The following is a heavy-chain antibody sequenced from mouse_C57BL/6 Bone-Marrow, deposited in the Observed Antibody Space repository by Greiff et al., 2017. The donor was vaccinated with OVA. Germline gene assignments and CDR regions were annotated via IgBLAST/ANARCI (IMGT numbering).Heavy chain of an antibody. CDR2: INPGSGGT. J-gene: IGHJ1*03. Sequence: QVQLKQSGAELVRPGTSVKVSCKASGYAFTNYLIEWVKQRPGQGLEWIGVINPGSGGTNYNEKFKGKATLTADKSSSTAYMQLSSLTSEDSAVYFCAREFYYYGSSCWYFDVWGTGTTVTVSS. V-gene: IGHV1-54*01. D-gene: IGHD1-1*01. CDR3: AREFYYYGSSCWYFDV. CDR1: GYAFTNYL.